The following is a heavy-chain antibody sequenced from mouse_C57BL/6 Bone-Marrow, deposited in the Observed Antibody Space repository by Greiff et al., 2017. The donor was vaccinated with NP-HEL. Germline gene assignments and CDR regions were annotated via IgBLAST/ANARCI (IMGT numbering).Heavy chain of an antibody. D-gene: IGHD1-1*01. CDR1: GYTFTNYW. CDR2: IYPGGGYT. J-gene: IGHJ4*01. CDR3: ARRDYGSRRYAMDY. Sequence: QVQLQQSGAELVRPGTSVKMSCKASGYTFTNYWIGWAKQRPGHGLEWIGDIYPGGGYTNYNEKFKGKATLTADKSSSTAYMQFSSLTSEDSAIYYCARRDYGSRRYAMDYWGQGTSVTVS. V-gene: IGHV1-63*01.